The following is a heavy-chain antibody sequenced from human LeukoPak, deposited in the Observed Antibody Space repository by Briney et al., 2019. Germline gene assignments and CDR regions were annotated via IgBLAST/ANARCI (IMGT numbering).Heavy chain of an antibody. J-gene: IGHJ5*02. Sequence: SETLSLTCTVSGGSISSSGYYWGWIRQPPGKGLEWIASIYYSGSTYYNPSLKSRVTTSVDTSKNQLSLKLGSLTAADTAVYYCARHEYSGSYYGLSWFDPWGQGTLVTVSS. CDR1: GGSISSSGYY. CDR2: IYYSGST. CDR3: ARHEYSGSYYGLSWFDP. D-gene: IGHD1-26*01. V-gene: IGHV4-39*01.